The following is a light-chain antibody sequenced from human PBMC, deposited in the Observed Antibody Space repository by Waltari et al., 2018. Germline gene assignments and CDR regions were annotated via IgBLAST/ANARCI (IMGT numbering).Light chain of an antibody. Sequence: ASHSVSSSYLAWYQQRPGQAPRLLIYGASSRATGIPDRFSGSGSGTDFTLTISRLEPEDFAVYYCQQYGSSPRPATFGGGTKVEIK. CDR3: QQYGSSPRPAT. CDR2: GAS. CDR1: HSVSSSY. J-gene: IGKJ4*01. V-gene: IGKV3-20*01.